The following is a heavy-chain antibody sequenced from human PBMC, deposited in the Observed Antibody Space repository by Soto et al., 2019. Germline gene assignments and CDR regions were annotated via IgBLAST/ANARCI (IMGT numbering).Heavy chain of an antibody. D-gene: IGHD2-15*01. V-gene: IGHV4-59*08. CDR3: ARHRPPYCSGGNCYPVPFDY. J-gene: IGHJ4*02. CDR2: IHSSGRT. CDR1: GGSRSSYY. Sequence: SETLSLTCTVSGGSRSSYYWSWIRQPPGKELEWIGYIHSSGRTNYNPSLKSRVTISVDTSKNQFSLRLSSVTAADTAVYHCARHRPPYCSGGNCYPVPFDYWGQGTLVTVSS.